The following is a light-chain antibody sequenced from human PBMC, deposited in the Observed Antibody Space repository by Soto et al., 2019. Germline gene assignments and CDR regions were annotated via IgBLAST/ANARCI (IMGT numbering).Light chain of an antibody. Sequence: DIQMTQSPSTLSASVGDRVTITCRASQSISSWLAWYQQKPGKAPKLLIYDASSLESGVPSRFSGSGSGTEFTHTISSLQPDDVATYYCQQYNSYSPYTFGQGTKLEIK. CDR1: QSISSW. J-gene: IGKJ2*01. CDR3: QQYNSYSPYT. V-gene: IGKV1-5*01. CDR2: DAS.